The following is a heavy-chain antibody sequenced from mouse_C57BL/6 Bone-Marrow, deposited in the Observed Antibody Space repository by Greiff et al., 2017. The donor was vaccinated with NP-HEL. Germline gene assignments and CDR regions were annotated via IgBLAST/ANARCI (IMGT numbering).Heavy chain of an antibody. J-gene: IGHJ2*01. CDR2: INPGSGGT. Sequence: VQLVESGAELVRPGTSVKVSCKASGYAFTNYLIEWVKQRPGQGLEWIGVINPGSGGTNYNEKFKGKATLTADKSSSTAYMQLSSLTSEDSAVYFCAREGYGPFDYWGQGTTLTVSS. D-gene: IGHD1-1*02. CDR3: AREGYGPFDY. V-gene: IGHV1-54*01. CDR1: GYAFTNYL.